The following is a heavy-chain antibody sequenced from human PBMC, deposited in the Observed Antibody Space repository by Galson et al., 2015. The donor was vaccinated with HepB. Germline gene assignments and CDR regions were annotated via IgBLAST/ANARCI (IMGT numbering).Heavy chain of an antibody. CDR3: ARDFRYCTSTNCPAFYFFDL. Sequence: SLRLSCAASGFTFRNYWMNWVRQAPGKGLEWVANIKRDGTEKFYVDSVKGRFTISRDNAKNSLYLQMNSLRAEDTAVYSCARDFRYCTSTNCPAFYFFDLWCRGTLGTVSS. V-gene: IGHV3-7*01. D-gene: IGHD2-2*01. CDR2: IKRDGTEK. CDR1: GFTFRNYW. J-gene: IGHJ2*01.